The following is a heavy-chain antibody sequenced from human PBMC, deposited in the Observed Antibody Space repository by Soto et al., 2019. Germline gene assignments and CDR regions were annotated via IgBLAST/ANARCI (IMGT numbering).Heavy chain of an antibody. CDR3: AGAGPIRRRDAFDI. CDR1: GGSFSGYY. Sequence: QVQLQQWGAGLLKPSETLSLTCAVYGGSFSGYYWSWIRQPPGKGLEWIGEINHSGSTNYNPSLKSRVTISVDTSKNQFSLKLSSVTAADKAVYYCAGAGPIRRRDAFDIWAQGTMVTVSS. D-gene: IGHD2-2*02. CDR2: INHSGST. J-gene: IGHJ3*02. V-gene: IGHV4-34*01.